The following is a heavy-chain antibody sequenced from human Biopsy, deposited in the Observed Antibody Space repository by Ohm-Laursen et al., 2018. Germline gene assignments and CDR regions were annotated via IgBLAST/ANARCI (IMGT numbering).Heavy chain of an antibody. Sequence: SVKAFCKPPGGTFSNYGVNWVRQAPGQGLEWLGGNIPILGTGNYAQKFQDRVTVAADTSTSTATMELRSLRSDDTAVYYCATKLTGYFHHWGQGTLVIVSS. CDR1: GGTFSNYG. V-gene: IGHV1-69*06. J-gene: IGHJ1*01. D-gene: IGHD3-9*01. CDR2: NIPILGTG. CDR3: ATKLTGYFHH.